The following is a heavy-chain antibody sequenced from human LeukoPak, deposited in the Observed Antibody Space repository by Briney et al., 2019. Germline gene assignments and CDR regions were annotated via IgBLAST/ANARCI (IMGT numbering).Heavy chain of an antibody. V-gene: IGHV3-7*01. CDR2: IKQDGSVE. Sequence: GGSLRLSCAASGFTFSVHWMSWVRQAPGKGLEWVATIKQDGSVEYYVDSVKGRFTISRDNARNSLYLQMYSLRAEDTALYYCTRNTPPSYWYGMDVWGQGTTVTVSS. CDR3: TRNTPPSYWYGMDV. CDR1: GFTFSVHW. D-gene: IGHD3-10*01. J-gene: IGHJ6*02.